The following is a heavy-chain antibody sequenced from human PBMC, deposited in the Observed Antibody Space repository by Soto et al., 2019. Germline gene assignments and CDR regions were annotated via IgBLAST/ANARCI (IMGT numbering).Heavy chain of an antibody. Sequence: EVQLVESGGGLVKPGGSLRLSCAASGFSFRTTWMAWVRQAPGKGLEWVGRIKSKSAGETTDYADPVKGRLTISRDDSKATLYLRMDSLATGDTAVYYCSIGSPFSGSVFDYWGPGNLVTVSS. CDR1: GFSFRTTW. CDR3: SIGSPFSGSVFDY. D-gene: IGHD1-26*01. V-gene: IGHV3-15*05. J-gene: IGHJ4*02. CDR2: IKSKSAGETT.